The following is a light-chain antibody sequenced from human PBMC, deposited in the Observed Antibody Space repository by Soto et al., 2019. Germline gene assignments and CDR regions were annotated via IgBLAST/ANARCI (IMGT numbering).Light chain of an antibody. CDR2: EVT. CDR1: SSDVGDYNF. J-gene: IGLJ3*02. Sequence: QSVLTQPASVSGSPGQSITISCTGSSSDVGDYNFVSWYQQHPGKAPKLIIYEVTNRPSGVSNRFSGSKSGSAAALTISGLQTEDEADYYCCSFTTTTTPGVFGGGTKVTVL. V-gene: IGLV2-14*01. CDR3: CSFTTTTTPGV.